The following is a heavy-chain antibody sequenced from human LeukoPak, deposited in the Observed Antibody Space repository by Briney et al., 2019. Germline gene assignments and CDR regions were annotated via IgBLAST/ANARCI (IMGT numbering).Heavy chain of an antibody. J-gene: IGHJ4*02. Sequence: ASVKVSCKASGYTFTGYYMHWVRQAPGQGLEWMGWINPNSGGTNYAQKFQGRVTMTRDTSISTAYMELSRLRSDDTAMYYCARTTIAAADAFDYWGQGTLVTVSS. D-gene: IGHD6-13*01. CDR3: ARTTIAAADAFDY. CDR2: INPNSGGT. V-gene: IGHV1-2*02. CDR1: GYTFTGYY.